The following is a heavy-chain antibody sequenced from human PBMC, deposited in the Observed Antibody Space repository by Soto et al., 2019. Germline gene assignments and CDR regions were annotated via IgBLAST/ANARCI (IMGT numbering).Heavy chain of an antibody. V-gene: IGHV4-59*01. D-gene: IGHD2-15*01. CDR3: AGTRGYCSGGSCPTVVDY. Sequence: SETLSLTCIVSGGSISSYYWSWIRQPPGKGLECIGYIYYSGSTNYNPSLKSRVTISVDTSKNQFSLKLSSVTAADTAVYYCAGTRGYCSGGSCPTVVDYWGQGTLVTVSS. CDR2: IYYSGST. J-gene: IGHJ4*02. CDR1: GGSISSYY.